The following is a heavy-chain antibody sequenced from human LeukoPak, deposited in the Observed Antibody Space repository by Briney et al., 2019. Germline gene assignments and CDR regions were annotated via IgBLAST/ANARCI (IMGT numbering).Heavy chain of an antibody. D-gene: IGHD4-17*01. V-gene: IGHV3-53*01. CDR3: ARTGSYGDYVYSLDY. Sequence: GGSLGLSCEASGFTFSSNYMSWVRQAPGKGLEWVSVIYSGGSTYYADSVKGRFTISRDNSKNTLYLQMNSLRAEDTAVYYCARTGSYGDYVYSLDYWGQGTLVTVSS. CDR1: GFTFSSNY. J-gene: IGHJ4*02. CDR2: IYSGGST.